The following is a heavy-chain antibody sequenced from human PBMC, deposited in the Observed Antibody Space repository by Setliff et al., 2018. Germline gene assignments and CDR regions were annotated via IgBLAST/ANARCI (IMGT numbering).Heavy chain of an antibody. CDR2: IDQDAIDK. Sequence: GGSLRLSCAASGFTFSTYAMSWVRQAPGKGLEWVANIDQDAIDKYYVGSVKGRFTISRDNAINSLFLQINSLRVEDTAIYYCARDRDFNTDPYYRFSEGEVFHFWGQGTKVTVSS. J-gene: IGHJ3*01. CDR1: GFTFSTYA. CDR3: ARDRDFNTDPYYRFSEGEVFHF. V-gene: IGHV3-7*03. D-gene: IGHD3-22*01.